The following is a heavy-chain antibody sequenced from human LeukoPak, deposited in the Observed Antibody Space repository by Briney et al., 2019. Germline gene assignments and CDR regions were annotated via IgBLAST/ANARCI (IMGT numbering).Heavy chain of an antibody. CDR2: IGGGGDST. Sequence: GGSLRLSCAASGFTFSNYVMIWIRQAPGKGLEWVASIGGGGDSTYYADSVKGRFTISRDNSKNTLSLQMNSLREEDTAVYYCTKEGGPMAATTERYSFDHWGQGALVTVSS. J-gene: IGHJ4*02. D-gene: IGHD6-25*01. CDR1: GFTFSNYV. CDR3: TKEGGPMAATTERYSFDH. V-gene: IGHV3-23*01.